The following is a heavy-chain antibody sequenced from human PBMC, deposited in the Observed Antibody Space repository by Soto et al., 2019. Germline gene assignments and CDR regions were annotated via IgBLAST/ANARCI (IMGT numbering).Heavy chain of an antibody. J-gene: IGHJ4*02. CDR1: GFTFSSYA. Sequence: GGSLRLSCAASGFTFSSYAMSWVRQAPGKGLEWVSAISGSGGSTYYADSVKGRFTISRDNSKNTLYLQMNSLRAEDTAVYYCATGLLGGGYFDYWGQGTLVTVSS. CDR3: ATGLLGGGYFDY. V-gene: IGHV3-23*01. CDR2: ISGSGGST. D-gene: IGHD3-16*01.